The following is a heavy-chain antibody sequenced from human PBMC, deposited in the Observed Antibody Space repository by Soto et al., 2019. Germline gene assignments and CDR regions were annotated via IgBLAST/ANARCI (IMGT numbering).Heavy chain of an antibody. D-gene: IGHD3-3*01. CDR1: GFTFSSNS. J-gene: IGHJ4*02. CDR2: ISSSSSTI. V-gene: IGHV3-48*02. Sequence: PGGSLRLSCAAAGFTFSSNSMNWVRQAPGKGLEWISYISSSSSTIYADSVKGRFTISRDNAKNSLYLQMNSLRDEDTAVYYCARVGVSYGLDFWGQGTLVTVSS. CDR3: ARVGVSYGLDF.